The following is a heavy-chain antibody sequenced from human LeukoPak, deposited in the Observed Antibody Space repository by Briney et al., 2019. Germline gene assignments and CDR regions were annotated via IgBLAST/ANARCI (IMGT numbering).Heavy chain of an antibody. V-gene: IGHV1-69*06. J-gene: IGHJ6*04. CDR2: IIPIFGTT. CDR3: ARGPLSPGRYFDWLTRYYYYGMDV. CDR1: RGTFSSYA. Sequence: SVKVSCKASRGTFSSYAISWVRQGPGQGLEWMGGIIPIFGTTNYAQKFQGRVTITADKSTSTAYMELSSLRSEDTAVYYCARGPLSPGRYFDWLTRYYYYGMDVWGKGTTVTVSS. D-gene: IGHD3-9*01.